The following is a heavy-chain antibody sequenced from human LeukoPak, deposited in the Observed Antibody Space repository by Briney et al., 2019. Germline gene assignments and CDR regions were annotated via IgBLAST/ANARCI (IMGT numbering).Heavy chain of an antibody. J-gene: IGHJ4*02. CDR1: GYTFIDYY. D-gene: IGHD2-15*01. CDR2: INPRGGST. Sequence: ASVHVSCKASGYTFIDYYIQWLRQAPGQGLEWMGTINPRGGSTRHAQRFQGRVTMTRDTSTSTLYMELSSLTSEDTAVYYCARKFGGSGYYFDYWGQGTLVTVSS. CDR3: ARKFGGSGYYFDY. V-gene: IGHV1-46*01.